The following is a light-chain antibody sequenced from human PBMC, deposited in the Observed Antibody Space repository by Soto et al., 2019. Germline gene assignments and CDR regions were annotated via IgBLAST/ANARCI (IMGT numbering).Light chain of an antibody. CDR2: SND. V-gene: IGLV1-44*01. CDR3: ATWDDSLSGWV. CDR1: HSNIGRNT. Sequence: QSVLTQPPSASGTPGQRVTISCSGSHSNIGRNTVNWYQQLPGTAPKVLIHSNDQRPSGVPDRFSASSSRSGASASLAISGLQSEDEADYYCATWDDSLSGWVFGGGTQLTVL. J-gene: IGLJ3*02.